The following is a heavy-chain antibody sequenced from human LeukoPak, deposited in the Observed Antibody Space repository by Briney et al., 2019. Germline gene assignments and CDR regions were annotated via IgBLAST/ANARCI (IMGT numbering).Heavy chain of an antibody. V-gene: IGHV1-2*02. CDR2: INPNSGGT. Sequence: ASVKVSCKASGYTFTGYYMHWVRQAPGQGLEWMGWINPNSGGTNYAQKFQGRVTMTRDTPISTAYMELSRLRSDDTAVYYCARDRRSWYYFDYWGQGTLVTVSS. J-gene: IGHJ4*02. CDR1: GYTFTGYY. D-gene: IGHD6-13*01. CDR3: ARDRRSWYYFDY.